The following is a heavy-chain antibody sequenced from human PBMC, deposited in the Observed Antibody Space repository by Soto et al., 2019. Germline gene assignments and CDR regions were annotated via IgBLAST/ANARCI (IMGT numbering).Heavy chain of an antibody. D-gene: IGHD6-19*01. CDR1: GFTFSSYS. Sequence: DVQLVESGGGLVKPGGSLTLSCAASGFTFSSYSLSWVRQAPGKGLEWVSSISSGHGDIYYADSVKGRFIGSRDNAKNLLFLQMNNLRVEDTAVYYCALLTSSWYGDFDFWGQGTLVTVSS. CDR3: ALLTSSWYGDFDF. CDR2: ISSGHGDI. V-gene: IGHV3-21*01. J-gene: IGHJ4*02.